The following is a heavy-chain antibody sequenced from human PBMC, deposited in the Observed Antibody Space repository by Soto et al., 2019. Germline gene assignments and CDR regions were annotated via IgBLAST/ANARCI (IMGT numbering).Heavy chain of an antibody. CDR3: AREADFPSSGYVIDF. CDR2: TYYRSNWRH. J-gene: IGHJ4*02. V-gene: IGHV6-1*01. Sequence: SQTLSLTCVISGDSVSSNTAAWNWIRSSPSRGLEWLGRTYYRSNWRHDYAVSVKSRITVNPDTSKNHFSLQMNSLRADDTAVYYCAREADFPSSGYVIDFWGQGTLVTVSS. D-gene: IGHD3-22*01. CDR1: GDSVSSNTAA.